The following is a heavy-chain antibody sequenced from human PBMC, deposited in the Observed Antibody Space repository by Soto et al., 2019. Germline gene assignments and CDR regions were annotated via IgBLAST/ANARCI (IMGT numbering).Heavy chain of an antibody. D-gene: IGHD2-2*01. Sequence: PSETLSLTCTVSSDSVSSSSYTRGWIRQPPGKGPEWIGSIYSSGSTYYNPSLNSRVTVSVDMSKNQFSLKVTSVTAADTAVYYCARPYGYCIRNSCHGPYAMDVWGQGTTVTVS. CDR3: ARPYGYCIRNSCHGPYAMDV. CDR2: IYSSGST. J-gene: IGHJ6*02. CDR1: SDSVSSSSYT. V-gene: IGHV4-39*01.